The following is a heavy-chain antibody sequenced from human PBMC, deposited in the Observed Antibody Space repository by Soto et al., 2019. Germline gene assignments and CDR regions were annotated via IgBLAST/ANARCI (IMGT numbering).Heavy chain of an antibody. CDR1: GASISGFY. CDR2: IYATGTT. V-gene: IGHV4-4*07. CDR3: ARSVAVPGAHIDY. Sequence: PSETLSLTCTVSGASISGFYWSWIRKSAGKGLEWIGRIYATGTTDYNPSLKSRVMMSVDTSKKQFSLKLRSVTAADTAVYFCARSVAVPGAHIDYWGKGPQVTVSS. D-gene: IGHD6-19*01. J-gene: IGHJ4*02.